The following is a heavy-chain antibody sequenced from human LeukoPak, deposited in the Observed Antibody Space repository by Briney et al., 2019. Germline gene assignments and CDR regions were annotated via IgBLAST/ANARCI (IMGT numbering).Heavy chain of an antibody. V-gene: IGHV3-43*02. CDR1: GFIFDDYA. J-gene: IGHJ6*02. Sequence: GGSLRLSCAASGFIFDDYAIHWVRQGPGKVLEWVSVINGDAGSTYYADSVKGRFTISRDDSKNSLYLQMNSLRTEDTALYYCAKDIDDADYYYYGMDVWGQGTPVTVSS. CDR2: INGDAGST. CDR3: AKDIDDADYYYYGMDV. D-gene: IGHD3-3*01.